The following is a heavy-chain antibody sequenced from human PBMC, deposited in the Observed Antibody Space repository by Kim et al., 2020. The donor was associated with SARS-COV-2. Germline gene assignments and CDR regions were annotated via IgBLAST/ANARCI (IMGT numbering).Heavy chain of an antibody. CDR2: DYRGAST. CDR3: ARIQIYYDILTGYNPQYFDL. Sequence: GGSLRLSCAASGFTVSGNYMSWVRQAPGKGLECVSVDYRGASTYYADSVKGRFTISRDNSKNTLYLQMNSLRVEDTAVYYCARIQIYYDILTGYNPQYFDLWGRGTLVTVSS. CDR1: GFTVSGNY. V-gene: IGHV3-66*01. D-gene: IGHD3-9*01. J-gene: IGHJ2*01.